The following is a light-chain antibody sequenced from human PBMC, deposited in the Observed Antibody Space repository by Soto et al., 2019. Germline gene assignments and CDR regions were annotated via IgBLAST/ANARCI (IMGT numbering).Light chain of an antibody. CDR3: AAWDDRSVV. V-gene: IGLV1-44*01. CDR1: SSNIGSNT. J-gene: IGLJ2*01. CDR2: SNN. Sequence: QSVLTQQPSASGTPGQRVTISCSGSSSNIGSNTVNWYQQLPGTAPKLLIYSNNQRPSGVPDRFSGSKSGTSASLAISGLQSEDEADYYCAAWDDRSVVFGGGTKLTVL.